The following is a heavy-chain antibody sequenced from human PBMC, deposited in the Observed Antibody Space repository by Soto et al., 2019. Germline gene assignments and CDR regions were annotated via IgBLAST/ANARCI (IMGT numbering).Heavy chain of an antibody. Sequence: QVQLVQSGAEVKKPGSSVKVSCKASGGTFSSYAISWVRQAPGQGLELLGGIIPIFGTANYAQKFQGRVTITADESTSTAYMELSSLRSEDTAVYYCAREGYSSGPDYAFDIWGQGTMVTVSS. J-gene: IGHJ3*02. D-gene: IGHD6-19*01. CDR1: GGTFSSYA. CDR2: IIPIFGTA. V-gene: IGHV1-69*01. CDR3: AREGYSSGPDYAFDI.